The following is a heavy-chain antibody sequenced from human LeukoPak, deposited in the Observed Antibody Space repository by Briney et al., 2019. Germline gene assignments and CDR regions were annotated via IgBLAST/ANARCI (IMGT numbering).Heavy chain of an antibody. D-gene: IGHD3-22*01. V-gene: IGHV4-34*01. CDR3: AISGYYSNFDY. CDR1: GGPFSGYY. J-gene: IGHJ4*02. CDR2: INHSGST. Sequence: SETLSLTCAVYGGPFSGYYWSWIRQPPGKGLEWIGEINHSGSTNYNPSLKSRVTISVDTSKNQFSLKLSSVTAADTAVYYCAISGYYSNFDYWGQGTLVTVSS.